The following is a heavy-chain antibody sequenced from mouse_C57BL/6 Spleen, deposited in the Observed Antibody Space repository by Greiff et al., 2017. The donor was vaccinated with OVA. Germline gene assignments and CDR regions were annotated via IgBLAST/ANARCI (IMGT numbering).Heavy chain of an antibody. CDR3: ARQNYSNYQFAY. D-gene: IGHD2-5*01. V-gene: IGHV1-59*01. Sequence: QVQLQQPGAELVRPGTSVKLSCKASGYTFTSYWMHLVKQRPGQGLEWIGVIDPSDSYTNYNQKFKGKATLTVDTSSSTAYMQLSSLTSEDSAVYYCARQNYSNYQFAYWGQGTLVTVSA. CDR1: GYTFTSYW. CDR2: IDPSDSYT. J-gene: IGHJ3*01.